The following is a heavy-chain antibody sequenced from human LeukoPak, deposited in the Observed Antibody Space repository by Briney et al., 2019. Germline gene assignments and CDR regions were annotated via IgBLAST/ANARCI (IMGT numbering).Heavy chain of an antibody. CDR1: GGSFSGYY. CDR2: INHSGST. V-gene: IGHV4-34*01. J-gene: IGHJ5*02. Sequence: PSETLSLTCAVYGGSFSGYYWSWIRQPPGKGLEWIGEINHSGSTNYNPSLKSRVTISVDTSKNQFSLKLSSVTAADTAVYYCARDRYYYGPSVLDPWGQGTLVTVSS. D-gene: IGHD3-10*01. CDR3: ARDRYYYGPSVLDP.